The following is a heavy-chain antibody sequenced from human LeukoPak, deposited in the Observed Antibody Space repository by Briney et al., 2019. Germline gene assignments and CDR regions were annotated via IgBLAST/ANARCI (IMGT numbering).Heavy chain of an antibody. J-gene: IGHJ4*02. D-gene: IGHD6-13*01. V-gene: IGHV3-30*03. Sequence: GGSLRLSCAASGFSFTAYGMHWVRQAPGKGLEWVAVVPQDGKNKYYVDSAKGRFTTSRDNSKNTVCLQMDSLRREDTAVYYCAAGHFAGVDYWGQGTLVTVSS. CDR1: GFSFTAYG. CDR3: AAGHFAGVDY. CDR2: VPQDGKNK.